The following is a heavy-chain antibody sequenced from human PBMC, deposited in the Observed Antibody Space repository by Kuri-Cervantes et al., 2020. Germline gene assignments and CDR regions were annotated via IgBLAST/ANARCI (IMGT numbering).Heavy chain of an antibody. CDR1: GYTFTSYD. J-gene: IGHJ6*02. Sequence: ASVKVSCKASGYTFTSYDINWVRQATGQGLEWMGWMNPNSGNTGYAQKFQGRVTMTRNTSIRTAYMELSSLRSEDTAVYYCARDGRRKGSADYGDYDYGHYYYGMDVWGQGTTVTDSS. CDR3: ARDGRRKGSADYGDYDYGHYYYGMDV. V-gene: IGHV1-8*01. CDR2: MNPNSGNT. D-gene: IGHD4-17*01.